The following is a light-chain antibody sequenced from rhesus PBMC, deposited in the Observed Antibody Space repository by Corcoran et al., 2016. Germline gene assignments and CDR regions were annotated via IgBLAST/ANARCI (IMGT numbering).Light chain of an antibody. J-gene: IGKJ1*01. CDR1: QGISSW. CDR2: AAS. Sequence: DIQMTQSPSSLSAFVGDRVTITCQASQGISSWLAWYQQKPGKAPKLLIYAASSLQSGVPSRFSDSGSGADFTLTISSRQPEDFATYYYQQHNSYPWTFGLWTKVDIK. CDR3: QQHNSYPWT. V-gene: IGKV1-33*02.